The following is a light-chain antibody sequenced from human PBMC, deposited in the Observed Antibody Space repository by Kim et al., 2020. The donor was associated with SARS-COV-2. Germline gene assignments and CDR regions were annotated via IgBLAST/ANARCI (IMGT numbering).Light chain of an antibody. CDR3: AAWDDSLNAL. Sequence: QSVLTQPPSASGTPGQRVIISCSRSSSNIGSNYVNWYQQFPGRAPKLLISSNNQRPSGVPDRFSGSKSGTSASLAISGLQSEDEADYYCAAWDDSLNALFGGGTQLTVL. J-gene: IGLJ2*01. V-gene: IGLV1-44*01. CDR2: SNN. CDR1: SSNIGSNY.